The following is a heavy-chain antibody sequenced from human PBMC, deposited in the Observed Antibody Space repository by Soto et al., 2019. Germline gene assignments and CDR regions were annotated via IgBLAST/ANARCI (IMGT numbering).Heavy chain of an antibody. D-gene: IGHD3-10*02. CDR2: IKSKTDGGTT. Sequence: GGSLRLSCAASGFTFSNAWINWVRQAPGKGLEWVGRIKSKTDGGTTDFAATVKGRFAISRDDSKNMVYLQMNSLKTEDTAVYYCTTDSCFTILPDRFDYWGHGTLVTVSS. CDR3: TTDSCFTILPDRFDY. V-gene: IGHV3-15*07. J-gene: IGHJ4*01. CDR1: GFTFSNAW.